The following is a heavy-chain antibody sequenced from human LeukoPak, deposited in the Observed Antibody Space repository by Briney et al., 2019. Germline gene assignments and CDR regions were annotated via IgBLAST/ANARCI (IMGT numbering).Heavy chain of an antibody. D-gene: IGHD2-15*01. J-gene: IGHJ4*02. Sequence: GGSLRLSCIGTGLTFSSDAMGWVRQAPGKGLEWVSGISGSGDSTYYADSVKGRFTISRDNSKNTLYLQMNSLRVEDTAVYYCAKDRGRMWVQVANWGQGTLVTVSS. CDR2: ISGSGDST. CDR1: GLTFSSDA. CDR3: AKDRGRMWVQVAN. V-gene: IGHV3-23*01.